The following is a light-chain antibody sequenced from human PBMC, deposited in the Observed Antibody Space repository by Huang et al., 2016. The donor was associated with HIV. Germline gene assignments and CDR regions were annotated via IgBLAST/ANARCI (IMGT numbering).Light chain of an antibody. CDR3: QQYDVWPPRHT. CDR1: HNVHTN. CDR2: GAS. V-gene: IGKV3-15*01. J-gene: IGKJ2*01. Sequence: IVMTQSPVILSVSPGGRATLSCRASHNVHTNVAWYQQRPGQAPRLLMSGASTRATGVPARFTGGGSGTYFTLTITSLQSEDFAIYYCQQYDVWPPRHTFGQGTKLEIK.